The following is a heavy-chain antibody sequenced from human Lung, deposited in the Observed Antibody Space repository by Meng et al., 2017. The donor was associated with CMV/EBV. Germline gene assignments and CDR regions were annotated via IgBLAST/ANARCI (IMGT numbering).Heavy chain of an antibody. D-gene: IGHD6-13*01. V-gene: IGHV1-18*01. CDR1: GNTFTSYG. J-gene: IGHJ4*02. CDR3: AREPSPQQLVFDY. Sequence: QVALVQSGAAVKKPGSSVKASCKASGNTFTSYGISWGRQAPGQGLEWMGWISAYNGNTNYAQKLQGRVTMTTDTSTSTAYMELRSLRSDDTAVYYCAREPSPQQLVFDYWGQGTLVTVSS. CDR2: ISAYNGNT.